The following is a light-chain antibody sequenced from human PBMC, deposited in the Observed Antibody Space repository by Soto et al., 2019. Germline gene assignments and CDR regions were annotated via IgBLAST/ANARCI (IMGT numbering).Light chain of an antibody. J-gene: IGLJ1*01. CDR2: DVS. CDR1: SSDVGGYNY. Sequence: QSVLTQPASVSGSPGQSITISCTGTSSDVGGYNYVSWYQHHPGKAPKLMIYDVSNRPSGVSNRFSGSKSGNTASLSISELQPEDEADYYCSSYRTSNTRQIVCGTGTKLTVL. CDR3: SSYRTSNTRQIV. V-gene: IGLV2-14*03.